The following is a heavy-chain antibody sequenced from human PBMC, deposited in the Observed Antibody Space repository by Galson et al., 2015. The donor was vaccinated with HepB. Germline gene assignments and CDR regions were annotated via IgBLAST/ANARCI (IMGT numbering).Heavy chain of an antibody. V-gene: IGHV3-21*06. CDR3: ARDYGSFAHH. CDR1: GFTFSSYR. J-gene: IGHJ5*02. CDR2: ISSSSSSI. Sequence: SLRLSCAASGFTFSSYRMNWIRQAPGKGLEWVSSISSSSSSIYYADSVKGRFSISRDNAKNSLYLQMNSLRGEDTAVYYCARDYGSFAHHWGQGTLVAVSS. D-gene: IGHD3-10*01.